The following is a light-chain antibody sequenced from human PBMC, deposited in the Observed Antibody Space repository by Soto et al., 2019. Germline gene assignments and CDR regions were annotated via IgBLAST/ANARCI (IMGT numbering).Light chain of an antibody. V-gene: IGKV3-15*01. CDR2: GAS. CDR1: QSVSSN. J-gene: IGKJ1*01. Sequence: EIGVTQSPAALSVSPGERATLSCMASQSVSSNLAWYQQKPGQAPRLLIYGASTRATGIPARFSGSGSGTEFTLTISSLQSEDFAVYYCQQYNNWPPWTFGQGTKVDIK. CDR3: QQYNNWPPWT.